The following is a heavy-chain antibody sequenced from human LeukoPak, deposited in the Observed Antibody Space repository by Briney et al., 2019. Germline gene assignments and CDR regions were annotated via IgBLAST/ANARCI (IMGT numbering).Heavy chain of an antibody. CDR1: GFTFDTYW. Sequence: GGSLRLSCAASGFTFDTYWMSWVRQAPGKGLEWVANIKQDGSEKDYVDSVKGRFTISRDNAKNSLYLQMNSVRAEDTGVYYCARGDTQSKYRQFDSWGQGSLVIVSS. CDR3: ARGDTQSKYRQFDS. CDR2: IKQDGSEK. V-gene: IGHV3-7*04. D-gene: IGHD3-16*02. J-gene: IGHJ4*02.